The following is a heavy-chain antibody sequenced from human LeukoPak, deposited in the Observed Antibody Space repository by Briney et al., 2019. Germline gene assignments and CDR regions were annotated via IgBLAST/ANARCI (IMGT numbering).Heavy chain of an antibody. CDR1: GFTFSNYN. D-gene: IGHD2-2*01. CDR2: ISSSSSSE. V-gene: IGHV3-48*02. J-gene: IGHJ5*02. CDR3: ARADVVPFAPSQKNWFDP. Sequence: PGESLRLSCAASGFTFSNYNMNWVRQAPGKGLEWVSYISSSSSSEYYTDSVKGRFTISRDNAKNSLYLQMNSLRDEDTAVYYCARADVVPFAPSQKNWFDPWGQGTLVTVSS.